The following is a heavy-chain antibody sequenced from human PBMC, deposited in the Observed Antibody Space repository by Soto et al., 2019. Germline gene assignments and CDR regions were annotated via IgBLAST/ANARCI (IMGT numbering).Heavy chain of an antibody. J-gene: IGHJ4*02. V-gene: IGHV1-2*02. CDR3: ARLNYYDSSGYSLDY. CDR2: INPNSGGT. CDR1: GYTFTGYY. D-gene: IGHD3-22*01. Sequence: ASVKVSCKASGYTFTGYYMHWVRQAPGQGLEWMGWINPNSGGTNYAQKFQGRVTMTRDTSISTAYMELSRLRSDDTAVYYCARLNYYDSSGYSLDYWGQGTLVTVSS.